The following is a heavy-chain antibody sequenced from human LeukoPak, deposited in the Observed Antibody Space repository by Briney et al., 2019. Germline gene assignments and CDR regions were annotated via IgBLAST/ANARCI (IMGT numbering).Heavy chain of an antibody. CDR1: GSSISSYE. CDR2: ISSSGSTI. D-gene: IGHD1-7*01. Sequence: QPGGSLRLSCAASGSSISSYEMNWVRQAPGKGLEWVSHISSSGSTIWYADSVKGRFTISRDNAKNSLYLQMNSLRAEDTAVYYCARVELAPYYYYMDVWGKGTTVTVSS. CDR3: ARVELAPYYYYMDV. J-gene: IGHJ6*03. V-gene: IGHV3-48*03.